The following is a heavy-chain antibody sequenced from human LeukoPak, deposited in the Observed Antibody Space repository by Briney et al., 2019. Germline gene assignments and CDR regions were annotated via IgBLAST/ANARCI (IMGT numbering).Heavy chain of an antibody. Sequence: QTGGSLRLSCAASGFTFSNAWMNWVRQAPGKGLEWVSVIYGGGNIYYADSVKGRFTISRDNSKNTLYLQMNSLRAEDTAVYYCARGAGYNYPYYFDYWGQGTLVTVSS. V-gene: IGHV3-53*01. CDR2: IYGGGNI. CDR3: ARGAGYNYPYYFDY. CDR1: GFTFSNAW. J-gene: IGHJ4*02. D-gene: IGHD5-24*01.